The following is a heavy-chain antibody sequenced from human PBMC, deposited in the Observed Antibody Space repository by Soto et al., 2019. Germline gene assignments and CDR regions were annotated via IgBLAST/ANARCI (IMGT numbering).Heavy chain of an antibody. Sequence: PGESLKISCKGSGYSFTSYWIGWVRQMPGKGLEWMGIIYPGDSDTRYSPSFQGQVTISADKSISTAYLQWSSLKASDTAMYYCARGYSSGWYYAFDIWGQGTMVTVSQVRGRELMTDIVVVPAALGPYYYGMDVWGQGTTVTVSS. CDR2: IYPGDSDT. CDR3: ARGYSSGWYYAFDIWGQGTMVTVSQVRGRELMTDIVVVPAALGPYYYGMDV. J-gene: IGHJ6*02. V-gene: IGHV5-51*01. D-gene: IGHD2-2*01. CDR1: GYSFTSYW.